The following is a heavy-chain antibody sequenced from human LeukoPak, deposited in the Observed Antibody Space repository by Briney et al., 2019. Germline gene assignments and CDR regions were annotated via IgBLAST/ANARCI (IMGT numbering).Heavy chain of an antibody. V-gene: IGHV5-51*01. CDR1: GYSFNSFW. CDR3: ARHEVGATDF. D-gene: IGHD1-26*01. J-gene: IGHJ4*02. Sequence: GESLKISCRGSGYSFNSFWIGWVRQMPGKGLEWMGLIYPADSDTRYSPSFQGQVTISADKSISTAYLQWSSLKASDTAMYFCARHEVGATDFWGQGTLVTVSS. CDR2: IYPADSDT.